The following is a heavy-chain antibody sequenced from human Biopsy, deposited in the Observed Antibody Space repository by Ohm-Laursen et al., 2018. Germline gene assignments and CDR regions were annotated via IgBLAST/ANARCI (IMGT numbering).Heavy chain of an antibody. D-gene: IGHD1-20*01. CDR2: INPNNDNT. V-gene: IGHV1-46*01. CDR3: ARGPRGLVAITATAYYFDF. CDR1: GYSFTNYY. Sequence: ASVKVSCKASGYSFTNYYLHWVRQAPGQELQWMGRINPNNDNTVYAQQFQGRVTMTKDTSTSTVYMDLSSLTFDDSAVYYCARGPRGLVAITATAYYFDFWGQGNLVTVSS. J-gene: IGHJ4*02.